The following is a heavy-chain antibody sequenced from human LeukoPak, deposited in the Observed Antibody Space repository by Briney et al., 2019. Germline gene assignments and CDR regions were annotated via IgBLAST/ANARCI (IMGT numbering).Heavy chain of an antibody. J-gene: IGHJ4*02. V-gene: IGHV3-48*01. CDR2: ISSSSTI. CDR1: WFTFSSYS. CDR3: ARDAH. Sequence: GGSLRLSCAAFWFTFSSYSMNGVRQAPGKGLEWVSYISSSSTIYYADSVKGRFTISRDNAKNSLYLQMNSLRAEDTAVYYCARDAHWGQGTLVTVSS.